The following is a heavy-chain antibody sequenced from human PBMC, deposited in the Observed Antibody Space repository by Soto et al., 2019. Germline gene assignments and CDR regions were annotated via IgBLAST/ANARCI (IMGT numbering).Heavy chain of an antibody. CDR2: INWDGRIA. Sequence: GGSLRLSCAASGFIFDDFTMHWVRLVPGKGLQWVSYINWDGRIAMYADSVKGRFTISRDNTNNHLYLQMNGLRSDDTALYYCAKDEGAAVESPGDWGHGTLVTVSS. V-gene: IGHV3-43*01. CDR1: GFIFDDFT. J-gene: IGHJ4*01. D-gene: IGHD6-13*01. CDR3: AKDEGAAVESPGD.